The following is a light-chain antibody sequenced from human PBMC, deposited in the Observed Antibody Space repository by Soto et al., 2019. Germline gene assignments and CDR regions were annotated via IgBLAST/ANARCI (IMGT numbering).Light chain of an antibody. Sequence: EIVLTQSPVTLSLSPGERATLSCRASQSVTSTYLAWYQQKPGQSPRLIIYGGSTRASGFPDRFSGGGSGTYLTLTVIRLEPDDCAVHYCHCQRVESSLVYSFCQGNKLEI. V-gene: IGKV3-20*01. CDR1: QSVTSTY. CDR3: HCQRVESSLVYS. CDR2: GGS. J-gene: IGKJ2*03.